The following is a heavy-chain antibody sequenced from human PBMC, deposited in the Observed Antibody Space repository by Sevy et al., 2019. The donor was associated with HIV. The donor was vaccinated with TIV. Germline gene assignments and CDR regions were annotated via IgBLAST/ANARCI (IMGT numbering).Heavy chain of an antibody. J-gene: IGHJ6*02. Sequence: GGSLRLSCAASGFTFSSYAMSWVRQAPGKGLEWVSAISGSGGSTYYADSVKGRFTISRDNSKNTLYLQMNSLRAEDTAVYYCAKALLTTVMGLGVYYGMDVWGQGTTVTVSS. CDR3: AKALLTTVMGLGVYYGMDV. V-gene: IGHV3-23*01. D-gene: IGHD4-4*01. CDR2: ISGSGGST. CDR1: GFTFSSYA.